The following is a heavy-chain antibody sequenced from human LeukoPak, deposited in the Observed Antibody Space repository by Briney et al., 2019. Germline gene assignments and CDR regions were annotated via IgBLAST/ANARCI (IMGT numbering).Heavy chain of an antibody. V-gene: IGHV4-34*01. CDR3: ARVKGRGYSYHFDY. Sequence: PSEPLSLPCAVYGGSFSGYYWSWIRQPPGKGLEWIGEINHSGSTNYNPSLKSRVTISVDTSKNQFSLKLSSVTAADTAVYYCARVKGRGYSYHFDYWGQGTLVTVSS. D-gene: IGHD5-18*01. CDR2: INHSGST. J-gene: IGHJ4*02. CDR1: GGSFSGYY.